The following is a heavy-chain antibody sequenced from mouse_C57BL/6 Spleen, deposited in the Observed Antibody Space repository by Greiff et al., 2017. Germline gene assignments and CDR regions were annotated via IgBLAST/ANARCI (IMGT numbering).Heavy chain of an antibody. Sequence: EVQRVESGGGLVKPGGSLKLSCAASGFTFSDYGMHWVRQAPEQGLEWVAYISSGSSTIYYADTVKGRFTLSRDNAKNTLFLQMTSLRSEDTAMYYCAKRKYDPWYFDVWGTGTTVTVSS. CDR3: AKRKYDPWYFDV. CDR2: ISSGSSTI. CDR1: GFTFSDYG. J-gene: IGHJ1*03. D-gene: IGHD2-3*01. V-gene: IGHV5-17*01.